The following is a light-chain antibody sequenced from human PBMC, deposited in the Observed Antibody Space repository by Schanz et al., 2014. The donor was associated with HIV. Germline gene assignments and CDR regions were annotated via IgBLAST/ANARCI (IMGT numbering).Light chain of an antibody. CDR2: GNS. CDR1: SSNIGAGYD. V-gene: IGLV1-40*01. CDR3: QSYDSSLSGWV. Sequence: QSVLTQPPSVSGAPGQRVPISCTGSSSNIGAGYDLHSSPPLPGTAPKLLIYGNSNRPSGVPDRFSGSKSGTSASLAITGLQAEDEADYYCQSYDSSLSGWVFGGGTKLTVL. J-gene: IGLJ3*02.